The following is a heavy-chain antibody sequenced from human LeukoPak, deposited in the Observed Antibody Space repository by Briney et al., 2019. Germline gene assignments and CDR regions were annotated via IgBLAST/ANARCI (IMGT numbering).Heavy chain of an antibody. CDR1: GYTFTSYD. V-gene: IGHV1-8*01. D-gene: IGHD6-19*01. J-gene: IGHJ5*02. CDR3: ARGYRRVAVAEDWFDP. CDR2: MNPNSGNT. Sequence: AASVKVSCKASGYTFTSYDINWVRQATGQGLEWMGWMNPNSGNTGYAQKFQGRVTMTRNTSISTAYMELSSLRSEDTAVYYCARGYRRVAVAEDWFDPWGQGTLVTVSS.